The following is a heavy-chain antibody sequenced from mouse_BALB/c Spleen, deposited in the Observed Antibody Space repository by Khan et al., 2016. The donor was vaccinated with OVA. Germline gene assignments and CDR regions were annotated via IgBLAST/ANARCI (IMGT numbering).Heavy chain of an antibody. CDR2: TNPTNGRT. Sequence: QVQLQQSGAELVKAGASVKMSCKASGYTFTSYWMHWVKQRLGQGLEGFAETNPTNGRTYYNEKLRSRATLTVYKSSSTAYMLLSGPTFEDSAVYYCARIKKIVATYFDYWGQGTTLTVSS. CDR3: ARIKKIVATYFDY. D-gene: IGHD1-1*01. J-gene: IGHJ2*01. V-gene: IGHV1S81*02. CDR1: GYTFTSYW.